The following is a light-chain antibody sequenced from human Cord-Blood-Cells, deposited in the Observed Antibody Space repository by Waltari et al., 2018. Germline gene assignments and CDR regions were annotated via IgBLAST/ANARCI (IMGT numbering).Light chain of an antibody. CDR1: RSVSSSY. V-gene: IGKV3-20*01. J-gene: IGKJ4*01. CDR3: QQYGSTPHT. CDR2: GAS. Sequence: ETAVTQSVGTVSLSPGDRATLPCRVSRSVSSSYLAWYQQKPGQAPRLLIYGASSRDTGIPDRFSGSGSGTDFTLTISRLEPEDFAVYYCQQYGSTPHTFGGGTKLEIK.